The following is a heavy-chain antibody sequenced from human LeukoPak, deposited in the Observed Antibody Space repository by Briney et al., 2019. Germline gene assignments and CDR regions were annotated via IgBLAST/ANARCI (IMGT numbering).Heavy chain of an antibody. CDR3: ARVFYGSGNPGFY. CDR1: GFTVSTNY. D-gene: IGHD3-10*01. Sequence: GGSLRLSCAASGFTVSTNYMSWVRQAPGKGLEWVSVIYSAGSTYYADPVEGRFTISRDNSKNTLYLQMNSLRAEDTAVYYCARVFYGSGNPGFYWGQGTLVTVSS. V-gene: IGHV3-66*01. J-gene: IGHJ4*02. CDR2: IYSAGST.